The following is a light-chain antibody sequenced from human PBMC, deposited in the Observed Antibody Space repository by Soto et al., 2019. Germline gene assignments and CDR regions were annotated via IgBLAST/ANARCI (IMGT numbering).Light chain of an antibody. CDR1: SSDVGGYNY. Sequence: VLTQPASVSGSPGQSITISCTGTSSDVGGYNYVSWYQQHPGKAPKFMIYDVSSRPSGVSNRFSGSKSGNTASLTISGLQAEDEADYYCCSYTTSNTRQIVFGTGTKVTVL. CDR2: DVS. J-gene: IGLJ1*01. V-gene: IGLV2-14*03. CDR3: CSYTTSNTRQIV.